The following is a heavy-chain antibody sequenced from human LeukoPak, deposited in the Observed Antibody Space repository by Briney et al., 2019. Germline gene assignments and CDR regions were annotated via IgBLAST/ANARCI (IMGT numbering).Heavy chain of an antibody. Sequence: ASVKVSCKASGYTFTGYYMHWVRQAPGQGLEWMVRINPNSGGTNYAQKFEGRVTMTRDTSISTAYMELSSVTAADTAVYYCASSGLVSITMVRGVRGGHGFDYWGQGTLVTVSS. CDR1: GYTFTGYY. CDR2: INPNSGGT. J-gene: IGHJ4*02. D-gene: IGHD3-10*01. CDR3: ASSGLVSITMVRGVRGGHGFDY. V-gene: IGHV1-2*06.